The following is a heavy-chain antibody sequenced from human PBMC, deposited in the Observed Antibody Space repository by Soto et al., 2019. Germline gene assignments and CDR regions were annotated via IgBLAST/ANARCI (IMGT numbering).Heavy chain of an antibody. CDR1: GFTFSSYA. CDR3: AKVGWDTMTTVTRGFFQH. D-gene: IGHD4-17*01. J-gene: IGHJ1*01. CDR2: ISGSGGGT. Sequence: EVQLLESGGGLVQPGGSLRLSCTASGFTFSSYAMNWVRQAPGKGLEWVSTISGSGGGTYYADSVRGRFTISSDQSKNTLYLQMNSLRVEDTAVYYCAKVGWDTMTTVTRGFFQHWGPGYLVTISS. V-gene: IGHV3-23*01.